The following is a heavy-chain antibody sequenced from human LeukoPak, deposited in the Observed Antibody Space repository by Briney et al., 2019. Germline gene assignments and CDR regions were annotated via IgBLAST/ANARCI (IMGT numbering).Heavy chain of an antibody. CDR3: AKGEWLSGDAFDI. CDR1: GFTFSSYG. Sequence: GGSLRLSCAASGFTFSSYGMHWVRQAPGKGLEWVAVISYDGSNKYYADSVKGRFTISRDNSKNTLYLQMSSLRAEDTAVYYCAKGEWLSGDAFDIWGQGTMVTVSS. CDR2: ISYDGSNK. J-gene: IGHJ3*02. V-gene: IGHV3-30*18. D-gene: IGHD3-3*01.